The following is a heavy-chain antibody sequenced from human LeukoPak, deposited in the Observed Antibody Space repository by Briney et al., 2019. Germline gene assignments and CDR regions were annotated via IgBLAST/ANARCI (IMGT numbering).Heavy chain of an antibody. CDR1: GFTFDDYA. CDR3: ARDGPWGSSNYVDAEYFQH. J-gene: IGHJ1*01. D-gene: IGHD3-16*01. Sequence: GGSLRLSCAASGFTFDDYAMHWVRQAPGKGLEWVSGISWNSGSIGYADSVKGRFTISRDNAKNSLYLQMNSLRAEDTALYYCARDGPWGSSNYVDAEYFQHWGQGTLVTVSS. V-gene: IGHV3-9*01. CDR2: ISWNSGSI.